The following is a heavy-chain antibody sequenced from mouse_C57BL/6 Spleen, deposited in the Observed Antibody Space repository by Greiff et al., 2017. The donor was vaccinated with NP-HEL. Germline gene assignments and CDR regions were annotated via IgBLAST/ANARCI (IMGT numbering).Heavy chain of an antibody. CDR1: GFTFTDYY. V-gene: IGHV7-3*01. D-gene: IGHD1-1*01. CDR2: IRNKANGYTT. CDR3: ARDSPYYGSSYWYFDV. J-gene: IGHJ1*03. Sequence: DVKLQESGGGLVQPGGSLSLSCAASGFTFTDYYMSWVRQPPGKALEWLGFIRNKANGYTTEYSASVKGRFTISRDNSQSILYLQMNALRAEDSATYYCARDSPYYGSSYWYFDVWGTGTTVTVSS.